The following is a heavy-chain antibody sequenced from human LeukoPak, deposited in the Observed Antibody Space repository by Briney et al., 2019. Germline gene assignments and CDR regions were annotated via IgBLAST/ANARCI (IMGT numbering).Heavy chain of an antibody. J-gene: IGHJ3*02. D-gene: IGHD1/OR15-1a*01. CDR2: ISSGGSPI. CDR1: RFTVSTYE. V-gene: IGHV3-48*03. Sequence: GGSLRLSCAASRFTVSTYEMSWVRQAPGKGLEWVSYISSGGSPIYYADSVKGRFTISRDNAKNSLFLQMNSLRAEDTAVYYCARENTEDAFDIWGQGTTVTVSS. CDR3: ARENTEDAFDI.